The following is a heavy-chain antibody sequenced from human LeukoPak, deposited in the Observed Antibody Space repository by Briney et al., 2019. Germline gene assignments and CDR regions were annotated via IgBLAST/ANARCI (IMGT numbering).Heavy chain of an antibody. CDR1: GFTFSSYG. Sequence: GRSLRLSCAASGFTFSSYGMHWVRQAPGKGLEWVAVISYDGSNKYYADSVKGRFTISRDNSKNTLYLQMNSLRAEDTAVYYCARGGPYSSSSKLLDYWGQGTLVTVSS. CDR2: ISYDGSNK. V-gene: IGHV3-30*03. CDR3: ARGGPYSSSSKLLDY. D-gene: IGHD6-6*01. J-gene: IGHJ4*02.